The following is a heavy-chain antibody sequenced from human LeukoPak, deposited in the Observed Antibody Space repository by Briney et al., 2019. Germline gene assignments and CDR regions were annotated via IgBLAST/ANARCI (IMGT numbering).Heavy chain of an antibody. V-gene: IGHV4-34*01. D-gene: IGHD3-9*01. J-gene: IGHJ4*02. Sequence: PSETLSLTCGVFGVSINDYYWSWIRQSPGKGLEWIGEISHTEGTRYNPSLESRVTMSVGTSENQLSLKLIFVTAADTAVYYGARIRCGHSGSVCYNHWGLGTLVTVSS. CDR2: ISHTEGT. CDR1: GVSINDYY. CDR3: ARIRCGHSGSVCYNH.